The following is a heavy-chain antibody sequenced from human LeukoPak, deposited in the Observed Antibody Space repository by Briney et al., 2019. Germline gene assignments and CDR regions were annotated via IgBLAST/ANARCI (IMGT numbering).Heavy chain of an antibody. Sequence: EASVKVSCKASGYTFNNYGITWVRQPPGQGLEWMGWISTYNGNTNYAQKLQGRVTMTTDTSTSTAYMELRSLRSDDTAVYYCARDQLSRGVWFDPWGQGTLVTVSS. CDR3: ARDQLSRGVWFDP. CDR1: GYTFNNYG. CDR2: ISTYNGNT. V-gene: IGHV1-18*01. J-gene: IGHJ5*02. D-gene: IGHD1-1*01.